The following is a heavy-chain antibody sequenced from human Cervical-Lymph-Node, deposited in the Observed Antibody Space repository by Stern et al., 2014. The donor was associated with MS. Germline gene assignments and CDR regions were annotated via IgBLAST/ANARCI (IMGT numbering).Heavy chain of an antibody. CDR3: ARGATQAFDP. V-gene: IGHV4-59*01. CDR1: GGSLSSYY. CDR2: IYYSGST. Sequence: QEQLQESGPGLVKPSETLSLTCTVSGGSLSSYYWSWIRQPPGKGLEWIGYIYYSGSTNYNPSLKSRVTISVDTSKNQFSLKLSSVTAADTAVYYCARGATQAFDPWGQGTLVTVSS. J-gene: IGHJ5*02.